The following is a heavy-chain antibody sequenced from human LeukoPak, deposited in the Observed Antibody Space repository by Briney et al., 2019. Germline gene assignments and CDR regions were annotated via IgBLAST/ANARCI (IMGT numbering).Heavy chain of an antibody. D-gene: IGHD4-11*01. J-gene: IGHJ3*02. CDR3: ARYGLHHDAFDI. Sequence: MTSETLSLTCTVSGGSISSSSYYWGWIRQPPGKGLEWIGSIYYSGSTYYNPSLKSRVTISVDTSKDQFSLKLSSVTAADTAVYYCARYGLHHDAFDIWGQGTMVTVSS. V-gene: IGHV4-39*01. CDR2: IYYSGST. CDR1: GGSISSSSYY.